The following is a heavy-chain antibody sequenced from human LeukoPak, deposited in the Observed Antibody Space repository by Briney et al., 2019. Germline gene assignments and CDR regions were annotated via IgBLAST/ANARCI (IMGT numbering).Heavy chain of an antibody. CDR2: INHSGST. J-gene: IGHJ5*02. D-gene: IGHD3-10*01. CDR3: ARVGTYYYGSGSYP. Sequence: PSQTLSLTCAVYGGSFSGYYWSWIRQPPGKGLEWIGEINHSGSTNYNPSLKSRVTMSVDTSKNQFSLKLSSVTAADTAVYYCARVGTYYYGSGSYPWGQGTLVTVSS. CDR1: GGSFSGYY. V-gene: IGHV4-34*01.